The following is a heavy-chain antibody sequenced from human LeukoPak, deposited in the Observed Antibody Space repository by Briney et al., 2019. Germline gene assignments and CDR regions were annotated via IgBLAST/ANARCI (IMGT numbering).Heavy chain of an antibody. J-gene: IGHJ4*02. Sequence: ASVKVSFQASVYTFTTYGSSWVRQAPGEGLEWMGWISAYNGNTNYAQKFQGRVTMTTDTFTSTGYMELGSLRPDDTAVYYCARAQYYYETSAYKGVDYWGQGTLVTVSS. CDR1: VYTFTTYG. CDR2: ISAYNGNT. D-gene: IGHD3-22*01. CDR3: ARAQYYYETSAYKGVDY. V-gene: IGHV1-18*01.